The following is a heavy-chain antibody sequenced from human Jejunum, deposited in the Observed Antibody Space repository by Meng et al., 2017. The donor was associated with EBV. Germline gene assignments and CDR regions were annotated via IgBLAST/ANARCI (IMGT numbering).Heavy chain of an antibody. CDR3: ARQGPSGRTFDY. J-gene: IGHJ4*02. V-gene: IGHV4-39*01. D-gene: IGHD1-26*01. CDR1: GGSISSSSYY. CDR2: YYNSGST. Sequence: LQESGPGLVKPSETLPLTCTVSGGSISSSSYYWGWIRQPPGKGLEWIGTYYNSGSTYYNPSLKSRVTISVDTSKNQFSLKLISVTAADTAAYYCARQGPSGRTFDYWGQGTLVTVSS.